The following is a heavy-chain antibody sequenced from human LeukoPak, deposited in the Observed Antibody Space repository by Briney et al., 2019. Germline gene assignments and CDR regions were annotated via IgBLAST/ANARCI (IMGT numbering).Heavy chain of an antibody. D-gene: IGHD3-22*01. CDR2: IYTSGST. Sequence: SETLSLTCTVSGGSISSYYWSWIRQPAGKGLEWIGRIYTSGSTNYNPSLKSRVTTSVDTSKNQFSLKLSSVTAADTAVYYCARLTYYYDSSGYYYFDYWGQGTLVTVSS. V-gene: IGHV4-4*07. CDR1: GGSISSYY. J-gene: IGHJ4*02. CDR3: ARLTYYYDSSGYYYFDY.